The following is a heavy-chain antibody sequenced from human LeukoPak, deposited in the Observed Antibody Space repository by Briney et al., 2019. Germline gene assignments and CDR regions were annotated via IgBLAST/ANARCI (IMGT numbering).Heavy chain of an antibody. CDR2: IYHSGST. CDR3: ARGKLGFDY. J-gene: IGHJ4*02. D-gene: IGHD3-3*02. V-gene: IGHV4-30-2*01. Sequence: PSETLSLTCAVSGGSISSGGYSWSWIRQPPGKGLEWIGYIYHSGSTYYNPSLKSRVTISVDRSKNQFSLKLSSVTAADTAVYYCARGKLGFDYWGQGTLVTVSS. CDR1: GGSISSGGYS.